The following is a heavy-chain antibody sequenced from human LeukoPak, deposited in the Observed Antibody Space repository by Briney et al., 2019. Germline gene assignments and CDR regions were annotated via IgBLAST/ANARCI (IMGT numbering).Heavy chain of an antibody. CDR3: ARDLLEGSGYDFSPHFDY. Sequence: GGSLRLSCAASGFTFSSYSMNWVRQAPGKGLEWVSSISSSSSYIYYADSVKGRFTISRDNAKNSLYLQMNSLRAEDTAVYYCARDLLEGSGYDFSPHFDYWGQGTLVTVSS. J-gene: IGHJ4*02. D-gene: IGHD5-12*01. CDR1: GFTFSSYS. V-gene: IGHV3-21*01. CDR2: ISSSSSYI.